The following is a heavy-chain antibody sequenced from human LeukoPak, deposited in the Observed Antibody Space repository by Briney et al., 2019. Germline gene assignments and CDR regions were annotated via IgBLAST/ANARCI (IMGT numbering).Heavy chain of an antibody. Sequence: GGFLRLSCTTSGFTFTSYWMTWVRQAPGRGLEWVANINQDGSEKSFVDSVEGRFTISRDNAKNSLYLQMNSLRAEDTAIYYCATGGSYSFYWGQGTLVTVSS. V-gene: IGHV3-7*01. D-gene: IGHD1-26*01. CDR3: ATGGSYSFY. CDR2: INQDGSEK. CDR1: GFTFTSYW. J-gene: IGHJ4*02.